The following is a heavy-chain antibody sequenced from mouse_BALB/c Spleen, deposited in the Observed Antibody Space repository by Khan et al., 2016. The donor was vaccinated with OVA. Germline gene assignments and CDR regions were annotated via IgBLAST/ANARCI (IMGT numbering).Heavy chain of an antibody. V-gene: IGHV2-2*01. Sequence: VQLQESGPGLVQPSQNLSITCTVSGFSLTTYGVHWVRQSPGKGLEWLGVIWSGGTTDYNAAFISRLSISKDNSKSQVFFKMNSLQGDVTGMYYCARNSYMYDFTYWGQGTLVTVSA. J-gene: IGHJ3*01. CDR1: GFSLTTYG. D-gene: IGHD2-14*01. CDR3: ARNSYMYDFTY. CDR2: IWSGGTT.